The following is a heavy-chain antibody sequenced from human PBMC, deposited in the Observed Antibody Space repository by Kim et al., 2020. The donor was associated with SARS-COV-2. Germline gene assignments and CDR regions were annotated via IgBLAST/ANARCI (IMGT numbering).Heavy chain of an antibody. J-gene: IGHJ3*02. V-gene: IGHV3-48*03. CDR1: GFTFSSYE. D-gene: IGHD3-22*01. Sequence: GGSLRLSCAASGFTFSSYEMNWVRQAPGKGLEWVSYISSSGSTIYYADSVKGRFTISRDNAKNSLYLQMNSLRAEDTAVYYCARDKRDDSSGYYPDAFDIWGQGTMVTVSS. CDR3: ARDKRDDSSGYYPDAFDI. CDR2: ISSSGSTI.